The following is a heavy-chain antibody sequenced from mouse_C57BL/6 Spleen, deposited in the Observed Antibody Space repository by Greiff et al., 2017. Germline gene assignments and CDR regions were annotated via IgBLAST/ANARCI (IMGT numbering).Heavy chain of an antibody. CDR2: IHPSDSDT. D-gene: IGHD1-1*01. Sequence: VQLQQPGAELVKPGASVKVSCKASGYTFTSYWMHWVKQRPGQGLEWIGRIHPSDSDTNYNQKFKGKATLTVDKSSSTAYMQLSSLTSEDTAVYYCARERVYYYGSRHWYFDVWGTGTTVTVSS. V-gene: IGHV1-74*01. J-gene: IGHJ1*03. CDR1: GYTFTSYW. CDR3: ARERVYYYGSRHWYFDV.